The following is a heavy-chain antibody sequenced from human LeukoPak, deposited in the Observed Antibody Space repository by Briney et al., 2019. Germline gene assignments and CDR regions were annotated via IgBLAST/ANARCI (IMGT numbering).Heavy chain of an antibody. D-gene: IGHD6-19*01. CDR3: AKVRWDNSGWYYLDS. Sequence: PGGSLRLSCAASGFTFSSYGIHWVRQAPGKGLEWVAFIRYDGSNKYYADSVKGRFTISRDNSKSTLLLQMNSLRAEDTAVYYCAKVRWDNSGWYYLDSWGQGTLLTVSS. CDR2: IRYDGSNK. V-gene: IGHV3-30*02. J-gene: IGHJ4*02. CDR1: GFTFSSYG.